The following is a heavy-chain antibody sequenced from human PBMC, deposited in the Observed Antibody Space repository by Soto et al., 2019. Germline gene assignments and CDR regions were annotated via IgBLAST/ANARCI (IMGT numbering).Heavy chain of an antibody. CDR1: GYTFINYY. CDR3: VRATAARQRDYSYHYYLHI. Sequence: ASVKVSCKASGYTFINYYIHWVRQAPGQGLEWMGVINPDGGSTVYAQKFQGRVTLTRDTSTSTVYVELSSLRSDDTAVYFCVRATAARQRDYSYHYYLHIWGKGTTVTVSS. V-gene: IGHV1-46*03. D-gene: IGHD6-6*01. J-gene: IGHJ6*03. CDR2: INPDGGST.